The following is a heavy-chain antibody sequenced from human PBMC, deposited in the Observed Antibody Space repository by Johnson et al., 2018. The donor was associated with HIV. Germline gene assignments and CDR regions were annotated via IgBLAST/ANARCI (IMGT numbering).Heavy chain of an antibody. CDR2: ISYDGSNK. J-gene: IGHJ3*02. CDR1: GFTFSSYA. CDR3: ARERSLNEYRSSWDAFDI. D-gene: IGHD6-6*01. Sequence: QVQLVESGGGVVQPGRSLRLSCAASGFTFSSYAMHWVRQAPGKGLEWVAVISYDGSNKYYADSVKGRFTISRDNSKNTLYLQMNSLRAEDTAVYYCARERSLNEYRSSWDAFDIWGQGTMVTVSS. V-gene: IGHV3-30*01.